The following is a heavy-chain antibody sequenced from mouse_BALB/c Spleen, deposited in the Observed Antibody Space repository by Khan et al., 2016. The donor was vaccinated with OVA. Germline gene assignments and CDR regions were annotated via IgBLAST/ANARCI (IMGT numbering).Heavy chain of an antibody. J-gene: IGHJ3*01. Sequence: VQLQQSGPDLVKPGASVKMSCEASGYSFTGYYMNWVKQSHGKSLECIGRVNPNTGNTNYNQKFKGKAILIVDTSSSTAYMELRNLTSEDSAVYYCARGYDFFAYWGQGNLVTVSA. CDR1: GYSFTGYY. V-gene: IGHV1-26*01. D-gene: IGHD2-12*01. CDR3: ARGYDFFAY. CDR2: VNPNTGNT.